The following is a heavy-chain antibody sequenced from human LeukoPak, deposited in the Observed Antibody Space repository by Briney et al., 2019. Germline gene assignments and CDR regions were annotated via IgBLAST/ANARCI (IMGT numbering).Heavy chain of an antibody. Sequence: GGSLRLSCAASGFTFSSYEMNWVRQAPGKGLEWVSYISSSGSTIYYADSVKGRFTISRDNAKNSLYLQMNSLRAEDTAVYYCARDRGGYSWFDPWGQGTLVTVSS. V-gene: IGHV3-48*03. CDR1: GFTFSSYE. CDR3: ARDRGGYSWFDP. CDR2: ISSSGSTI. J-gene: IGHJ5*02. D-gene: IGHD4-23*01.